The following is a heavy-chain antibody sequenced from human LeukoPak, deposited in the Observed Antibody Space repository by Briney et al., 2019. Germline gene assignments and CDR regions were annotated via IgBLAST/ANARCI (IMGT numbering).Heavy chain of an antibody. CDR3: AKDGTRTYYYDSSGYYRHFDY. Sequence: GGSLRLSCAASGFTFSSYAMSWVRQAPGKGLEWVSAISGSGGSTYYADSVKGRFTISRDNSKNTLYLQMNSLRAEDTAVYYCAKDGTRTYYYDSSGYYRHFDYWGQGTLVTVSS. CDR2: ISGSGGST. CDR1: GFTFSSYA. D-gene: IGHD3-22*01. J-gene: IGHJ4*02. V-gene: IGHV3-23*01.